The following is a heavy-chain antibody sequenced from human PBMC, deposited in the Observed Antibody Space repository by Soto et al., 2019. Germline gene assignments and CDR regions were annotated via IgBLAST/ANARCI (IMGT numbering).Heavy chain of an antibody. D-gene: IGHD1-26*01. J-gene: IGHJ1*01. V-gene: IGHV3-23*01. CDR3: AKDPRPGASAAEYFQD. CDR1: EITFNNYA. Sequence: EVQLLESGGGLVHRGGSLRLSCAASEITFNNYAMSWVRQAPGMGLEWVSSISSYGGGTFYAESVRGRFTISRDNSKRTVYLQMNSLRAEDTALYYCAKDPRPGASAAEYFQDWGQGTLVTVSS. CDR2: ISSYGGGT.